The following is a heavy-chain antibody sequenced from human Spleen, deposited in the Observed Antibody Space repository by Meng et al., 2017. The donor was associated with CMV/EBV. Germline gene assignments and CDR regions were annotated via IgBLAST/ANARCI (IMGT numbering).Heavy chain of an antibody. V-gene: IGHV4-34*01. D-gene: IGHD6-19*01. CDR2: INHSGSP. J-gene: IGHJ4*02. Sequence: SVSGYYWTWLRQPPGKGLEWIGEINHSGSPNYNPSLKSRVTISVDTSKDQLSLRLTSVTAADTAVYYCARGLPYFSVIAVAAHYFFDYWGQGTLVTVSS. CDR3: ARGLPYFSVIAVAAHYFFDY. CDR1: SVSGYY.